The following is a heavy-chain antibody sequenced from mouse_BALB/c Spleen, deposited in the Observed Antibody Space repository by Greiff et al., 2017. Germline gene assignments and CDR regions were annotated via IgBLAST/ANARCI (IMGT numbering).Heavy chain of an antibody. Sequence: VQLQQSGAELARPGASVKLSCKASGYTFTSYWMQWVKQRPGQGLEWIGAIYPGDGDTRYTQKFKGKATLTADKSSSTAYMQLSSLASEDSAVYYCAREGYYYGSVYWGQGTTLTVSS. CDR2: IYPGDGDT. V-gene: IGHV1-87*01. J-gene: IGHJ2*01. CDR3: AREGYYYGSVY. CDR1: GYTFTSYW. D-gene: IGHD1-1*01.